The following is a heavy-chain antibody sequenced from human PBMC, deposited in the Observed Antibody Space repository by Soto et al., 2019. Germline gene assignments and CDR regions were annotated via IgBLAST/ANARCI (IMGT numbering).Heavy chain of an antibody. CDR3: ARDRRGAVDY. CDR1: GYTFTSYY. D-gene: IGHD1-26*01. CDR2: ISAYNGNT. Sequence: GASVKVSCKASGYTFTSYYMHWVRQAPGQGLEWMGWISAYNGNTNYAQKLQGRVTMTTDTSTSTAYMELRSLRSDDTAVYYCARDRRGAVDYWGQGTQVTVSS. J-gene: IGHJ4*02. V-gene: IGHV1-18*04.